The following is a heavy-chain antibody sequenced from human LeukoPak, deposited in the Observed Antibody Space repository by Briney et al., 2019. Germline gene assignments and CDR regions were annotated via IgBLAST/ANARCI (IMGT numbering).Heavy chain of an antibody. CDR3: AKGTDYYYYYYMDV. CDR2: ISSSGSTI. Sequence: GGSLRLSCAASGFTFSDYYMSWIRQAPGKGLEWVSYISSSGSTIYYADSVKGRFTISRDNAKNSLYLQMNSLRVEDTAVYYCAKGTDYYYYYYMDVWGKGTTVTVSS. V-gene: IGHV3-11*04. J-gene: IGHJ6*03. D-gene: IGHD3/OR15-3a*01. CDR1: GFTFSDYY.